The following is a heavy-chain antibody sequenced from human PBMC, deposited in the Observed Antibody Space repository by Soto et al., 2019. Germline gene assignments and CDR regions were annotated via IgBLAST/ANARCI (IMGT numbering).Heavy chain of an antibody. D-gene: IGHD3-10*01. Sequence: GGSLRLSCAASGFTFSSYAMHWVRQAPGKGLEWVAVISYDGSNKYYADSVKGRFTIPRDNSKNTLYLQMNSLRAEDTAVYYCARDSITMVRGVIIPYYFDYWGQGTLVTVSS. CDR2: ISYDGSNK. CDR1: GFTFSSYA. CDR3: ARDSITMVRGVIIPYYFDY. V-gene: IGHV3-30-3*01. J-gene: IGHJ4*02.